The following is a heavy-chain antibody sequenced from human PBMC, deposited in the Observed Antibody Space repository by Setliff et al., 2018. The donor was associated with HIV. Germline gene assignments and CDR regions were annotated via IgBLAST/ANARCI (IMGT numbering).Heavy chain of an antibody. CDR2: ISSDGTER. J-gene: IGHJ4*02. CDR3: AILVIGVRPPVDW. Sequence: QTGGSLRLSCSASGSTFTKNWINWVRQVPGKGLVWVSRISSDGTERDYAATVKGRFTISRDNAKNTVDLQMSSLTAEDTAIYYCAILVIGVRPPVDWWGQGALVTVSS. V-gene: IGHV3-74*01. D-gene: IGHD3-3*01. CDR1: GSTFTKNW.